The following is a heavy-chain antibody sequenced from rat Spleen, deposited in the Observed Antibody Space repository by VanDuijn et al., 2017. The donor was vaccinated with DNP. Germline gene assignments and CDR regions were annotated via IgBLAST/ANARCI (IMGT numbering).Heavy chain of an antibody. CDR3: VRWNSGHFDY. CDR1: GFTFSDYY. V-gene: IGHV5-22*01. J-gene: IGHJ2*01. D-gene: IGHD4-3*01. CDR2: IGSPAYAP. Sequence: EVQLVESGGDLVQSGRSLKLLCAASGFTFSDYYMAWIRQAPTKGLEWVAYIGSPAYAPYYADSVKGRFTISRDNAKSTLYLQMNSLRSEDMATYYCVRWNSGHFDYWGQGVMVTVSS.